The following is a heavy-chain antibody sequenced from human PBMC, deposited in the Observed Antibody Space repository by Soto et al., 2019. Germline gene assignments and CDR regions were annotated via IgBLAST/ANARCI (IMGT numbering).Heavy chain of an antibody. CDR3: ARAGRGGPVYYYYYGMDV. Sequence: PSETLSLTCAVSGGSISSSNWWSWVRQPPGKGLEWIGEIYHSGSTNYNPSLKSRVTISVDKSKNQFSLKLSSVTAADTAVYYCARAGRGGPVYYYYYGMDVWGQGTTVTVSS. CDR1: GGSISSSNW. J-gene: IGHJ6*02. CDR2: IYHSGST. V-gene: IGHV4-4*02.